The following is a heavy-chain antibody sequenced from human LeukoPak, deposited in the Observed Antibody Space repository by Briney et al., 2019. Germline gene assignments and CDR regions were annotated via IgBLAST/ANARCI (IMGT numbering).Heavy chain of an antibody. J-gene: IGHJ4*02. CDR1: GGSISSGGYS. Sequence: SETLSLTCTVSGGSISSGGYSWSWIRQHPGKGLEWIGYIYYSGSTYYNPSLKSRVTISVDTSKNQFSLKLSSVTAADTAVYYCAREPRRYDFWSGYYFDYWGQGTLVTVSS. CDR3: AREPRRYDFWSGYYFDY. D-gene: IGHD3-3*01. CDR2: IYYSGST. V-gene: IGHV4-31*03.